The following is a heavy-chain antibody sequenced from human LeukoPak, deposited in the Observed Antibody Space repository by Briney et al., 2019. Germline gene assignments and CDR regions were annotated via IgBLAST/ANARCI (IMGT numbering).Heavy chain of an antibody. CDR3: AASGLSSGWYLSQNWFDP. CDR1: GASISSTTYY. V-gene: IGHV4-39*07. D-gene: IGHD6-19*01. J-gene: IGHJ5*02. CDR2: IYYSGST. Sequence: SETLSLTCTVSGASISSTTYYWGWIRQPPRKGLEWIASIYYSGSTYYNPSLKSRVTISVDTSKNQFSLKLSSVTAADTAVYYCAASGLSSGWYLSQNWFDPWGQGTLVTVSS.